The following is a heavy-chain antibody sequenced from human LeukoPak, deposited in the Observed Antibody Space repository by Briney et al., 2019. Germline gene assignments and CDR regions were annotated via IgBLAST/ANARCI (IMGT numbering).Heavy chain of an antibody. Sequence: PSETLSLTCTVSGGSISSYYWSWIRQPPGKGLEWIGYIYYSGSTNYNPSLKSRVTISVDTSKNQFSLKLSSVTAADTAVYYCAGGVYYDYFGPTYYFDYWGQGTLVTVSS. CDR1: GGSISSYY. V-gene: IGHV4-59*01. J-gene: IGHJ4*02. D-gene: IGHD3-3*01. CDR2: IYYSGST. CDR3: AGGVYYDYFGPTYYFDY.